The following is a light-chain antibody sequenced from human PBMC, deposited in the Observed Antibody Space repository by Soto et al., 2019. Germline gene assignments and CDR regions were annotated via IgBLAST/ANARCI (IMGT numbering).Light chain of an antibody. J-gene: IGKJ1*01. V-gene: IGKV1-39*01. CDR3: QQSYNTPLT. Sequence: IEVTQSPSSLAASVGDRVTITCRASQTIGTYLNWYRHKSGAAPELLIYDASTLQSGAPSRFRGGASGTDFTLTISSLQLDDFATYYCQQSYNTPLTFGQGTKVEIK. CDR2: DAS. CDR1: QTIGTY.